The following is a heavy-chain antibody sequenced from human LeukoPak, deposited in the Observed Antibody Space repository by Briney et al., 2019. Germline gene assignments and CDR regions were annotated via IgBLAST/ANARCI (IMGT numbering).Heavy chain of an antibody. CDR2: IYYSGST. CDR3: ARVDCSGGSCLSRIIDY. CDR1: GGSISSGDYY. Sequence: PSQTLSLTCTVSGGSISSGDYYWSWIRQPPGKGLEWIGYIYYSGSTYYNPSLKSRVTISVDTSKNQFSLKLSSVTAADTAVYYCARVDCSGGSCLSRIIDYWGQGTLVTVSS. V-gene: IGHV4-30-4*01. D-gene: IGHD2-15*01. J-gene: IGHJ4*02.